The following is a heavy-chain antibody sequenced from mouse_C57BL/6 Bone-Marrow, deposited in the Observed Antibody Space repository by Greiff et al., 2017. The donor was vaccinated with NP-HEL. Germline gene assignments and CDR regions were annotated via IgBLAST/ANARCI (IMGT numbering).Heavy chain of an antibody. D-gene: IGHD1-1*01. CDR1: GYTFTSYW. Sequence: VQLQQPGAELVKPGASVKLSCKASGYTFTSYWMQWVKQRPGQGLEWIGEIDPSDSYTNYNQKFKGKATLTVDTSSSTAYMQLSSLTSEDSAVYYCAREGPYGSSYPFAYWGQGTLVTVSA. V-gene: IGHV1-50*01. J-gene: IGHJ3*01. CDR2: IDPSDSYT. CDR3: AREGPYGSSYPFAY.